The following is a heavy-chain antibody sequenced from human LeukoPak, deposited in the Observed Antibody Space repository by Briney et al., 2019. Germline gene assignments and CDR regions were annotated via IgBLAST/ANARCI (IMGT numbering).Heavy chain of an antibody. CDR3: ARVNGGGSGSYEAWFDP. V-gene: IGHV1-8*01. Sequence: GASVKVSCKASGYTFTSYDINWVRQAPGQGLEWMGWMNPNSGNTGYAQKFQGRVTMTRNTSISTAYMELSSLRSEDTAVYYCARVNGGGSGSYEAWFDPWGQGTLVTVSS. CDR2: MNPNSGNT. J-gene: IGHJ5*02. D-gene: IGHD3-10*01. CDR1: GYTFTSYD.